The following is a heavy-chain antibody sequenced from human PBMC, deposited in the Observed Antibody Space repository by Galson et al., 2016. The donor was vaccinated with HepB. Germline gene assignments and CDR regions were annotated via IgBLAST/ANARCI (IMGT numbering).Heavy chain of an antibody. CDR3: SSYPGYFPGN. CDR2: ISSSGNTI. V-gene: IGHV3-48*03. J-gene: IGHJ4*02. CDR1: GFTFSSYE. D-gene: IGHD3-9*01. Sequence: SLRLSCAASGFTFSSYEMNWVRQAPGKGLERVSYISSSGNTIYYADSVKGRFTISRDNAMNSLYLQLNSLRAEDTAVYYGSSYPGYFPGNWGQGTLVTVSS.